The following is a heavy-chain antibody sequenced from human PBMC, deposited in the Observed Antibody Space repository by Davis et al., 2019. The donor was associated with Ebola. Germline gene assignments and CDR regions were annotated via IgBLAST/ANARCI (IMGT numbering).Heavy chain of an antibody. J-gene: IGHJ4*02. CDR2: INPHNGNT. V-gene: IGHV1-18*01. D-gene: IGHD1-1*01. Sequence: ASVKVSCKASGGTFSSYTINWVRQAPGQGLEWMGWINPHNGNTNYAQNVQGRVIMTSDTATTTAYMEVGSLRSDDTAVYYCARAQFPTTSDHWGQGTLVTVSS. CDR3: ARAQFPTTSDH. CDR1: GGTFSSYT.